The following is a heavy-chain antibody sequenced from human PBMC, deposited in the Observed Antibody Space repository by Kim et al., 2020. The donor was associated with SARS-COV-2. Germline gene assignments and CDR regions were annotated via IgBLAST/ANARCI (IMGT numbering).Heavy chain of an antibody. D-gene: IGHD3-10*01. Sequence: SETLSLTCTVSGGSISSGGYYWSWIRQHPGKGLEWIGYIYYSGSTYYNPSLKSRVTISVDTSKNQFSLKLSSVTAADTAVYYCARDEVVRGVIHWFDPWGQGTLVTVSS. CDR1: GGSISSGGYY. V-gene: IGHV4-31*03. CDR2: IYYSGST. CDR3: ARDEVVRGVIHWFDP. J-gene: IGHJ5*02.